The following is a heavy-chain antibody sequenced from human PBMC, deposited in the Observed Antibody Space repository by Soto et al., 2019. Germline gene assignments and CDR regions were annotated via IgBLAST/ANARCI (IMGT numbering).Heavy chain of an antibody. V-gene: IGHV3-30-3*01. J-gene: IGHJ6*02. D-gene: IGHD3-10*01. Sequence: GGSLRLSCAASGFTFSSYAMHWVRQAPGKGLEWVAVISYDGSNKYYADSVKGRFTISRDNSKNTLYLQMNSLRAEDTAVYYCAREIVGGGYYYGMDVWGQGTTVTVSS. CDR1: GFTFSSYA. CDR2: ISYDGSNK. CDR3: AREIVGGGYYYGMDV.